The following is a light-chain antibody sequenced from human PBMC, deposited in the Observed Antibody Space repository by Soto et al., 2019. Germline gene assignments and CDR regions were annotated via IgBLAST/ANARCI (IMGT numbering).Light chain of an antibody. V-gene: IGKV4-1*01. CDR1: QSVLYSSNNKNY. J-gene: IGKJ5*01. Sequence: SPDSLAVSLGERATINCKSSQSVLYSSNNKNYLAWYQQKPGQPPKLLIYWASTRESGVPDRFSGSGSGTDFTLTISSLQAEDVAVYYCQQYYSTPITFGQGTRLEIK. CDR3: QQYYSTPIT. CDR2: WAS.